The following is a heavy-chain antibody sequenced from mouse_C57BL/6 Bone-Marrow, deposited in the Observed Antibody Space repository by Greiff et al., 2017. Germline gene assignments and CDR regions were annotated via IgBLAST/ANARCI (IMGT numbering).Heavy chain of an antibody. V-gene: IGHV1-50*01. CDR1: GYTFTSYW. D-gene: IGHD3-2*02. CDR3: AREGTAQAIEDFDY. CDR2: IDPSDSYT. J-gene: IGHJ2*01. Sequence: QVQLQQPGAELVKPGASVKLSCKASGYTFTSYWMQWVKQRPGQGLEWIGEIDPSDSYTNYNQKFQGKATLTVDTSSSTAYMQLSSLTSEDAAVYNWAREGTAQAIEDFDYWGQGTTLTVAS.